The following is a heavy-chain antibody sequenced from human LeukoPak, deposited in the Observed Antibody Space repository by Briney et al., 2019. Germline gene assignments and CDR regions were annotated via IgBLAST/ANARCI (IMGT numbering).Heavy chain of an antibody. D-gene: IGHD1-26*01. CDR2: ILTSGTT. Sequence: PSETLSLTCTVSGGSISSYHWSWVRQPPGKGLEWIGYILTSGTTNYNPSLKSRLTISGGTSKNQFTLRLSSVTAADTAVYFCARLRVSGSYLYYFDYWGQGTLVTVSS. CDR3: ARLRVSGSYLYYFDY. V-gene: IGHV4-4*09. CDR1: GGSISSYH. J-gene: IGHJ4*02.